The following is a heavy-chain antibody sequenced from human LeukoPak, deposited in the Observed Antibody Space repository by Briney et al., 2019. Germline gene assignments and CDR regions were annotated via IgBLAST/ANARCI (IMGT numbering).Heavy chain of an antibody. Sequence: SVKVSCKASGYTFTGYYMHWERQAPGQGLEWMGWINPNSGGTNYAQKFQGRVTMTRDTSISTAYMELSRLRSDDTAVYYCAREGDYYGSGSSPRDDAFDIWGQGTMVTVSS. CDR1: GYTFTGYY. CDR3: AREGDYYGSGSSPRDDAFDI. J-gene: IGHJ3*02. CDR2: INPNSGGT. V-gene: IGHV1-2*02. D-gene: IGHD3-10*01.